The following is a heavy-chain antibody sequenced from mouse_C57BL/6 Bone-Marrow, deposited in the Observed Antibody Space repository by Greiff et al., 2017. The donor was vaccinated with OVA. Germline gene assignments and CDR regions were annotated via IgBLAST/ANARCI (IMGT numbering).Heavy chain of an antibody. D-gene: IGHD1-1*01. J-gene: IGHJ2*01. V-gene: IGHV1-55*01. Sequence: QVQLQHPGAELVKPGASVKMSCKASGYTFTSYWITWVKQRPGQGLEWIGDIYPGSGSTNYNEKFKSKATLTVDTSSSTAYMQLSSLTSEDSAVYYCAPHYYGSSYFDYWGQGTTLTVSS. CDR2: IYPGSGST. CDR3: APHYYGSSYFDY. CDR1: GYTFTSYW.